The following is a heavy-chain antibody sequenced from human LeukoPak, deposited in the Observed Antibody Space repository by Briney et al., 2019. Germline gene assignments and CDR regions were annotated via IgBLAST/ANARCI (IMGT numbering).Heavy chain of an antibody. V-gene: IGHV3-23*01. J-gene: IGHJ4*02. CDR2: IDDSSDST. D-gene: IGHD7-27*01. Sequence: GGSLRLSCVASGFTFSSYAMNWVRQAPGKGLEWVAGIDDSSDSTYYADSVKGRFTISRDISKNSLYLQMNSLRAEDTAVYYCAKDGGLWVSAHWGDSWGRGTLVTVSS. CDR3: AKDGGLWVSAHWGDS. CDR1: GFTFSSYA.